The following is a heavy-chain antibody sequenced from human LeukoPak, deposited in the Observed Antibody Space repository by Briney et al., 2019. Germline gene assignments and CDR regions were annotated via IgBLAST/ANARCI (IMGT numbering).Heavy chain of an antibody. CDR3: ARAPLVRLPSSFDP. J-gene: IGHJ5*02. Sequence: ASVKLSCTASGSSFTSYDINWVRQATGQGLEWMGWMNPNSGNTGPAQSFQVRITMTRDTSISTAYMELSSLRFEDPGVYYCARAPLVRLPSSFDPWGQGTLVTVSS. V-gene: IGHV1-8*01. CDR1: GSSFTSYD. CDR2: MNPNSGNT. D-gene: IGHD3-16*02.